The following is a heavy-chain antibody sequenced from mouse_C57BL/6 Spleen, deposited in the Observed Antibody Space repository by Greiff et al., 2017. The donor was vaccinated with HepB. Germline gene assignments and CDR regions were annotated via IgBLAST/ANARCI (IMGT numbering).Heavy chain of an antibody. V-gene: IGHV5-16*01. CDR2: INYDGSST. CDR1: GFTFSDYY. Sequence: EVKVVESEGGLVQPGSSMKLSCTASGFTFSDYYMAWVRQVPEKGLEWVANINYDGSSTYYLDSLKSRFIISRDNAKNILYLQMSSLKSEDTATYYCAREDYGSSSASFAYWGQGTLVTVSA. CDR3: AREDYGSSSASFAY. D-gene: IGHD1-1*01. J-gene: IGHJ3*01.